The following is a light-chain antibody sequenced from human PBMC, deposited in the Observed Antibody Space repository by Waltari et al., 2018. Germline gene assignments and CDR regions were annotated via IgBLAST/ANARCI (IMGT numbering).Light chain of an antibody. J-gene: IGLJ3*02. CDR2: EDN. Sequence: QSALTPPASVSGSPGQSITISCTESSSDVGSHNFVSWYQQHPGKAPKVMIYEDNKRPAGLSNRFSGSKSGNTASLTISGLQADDEADYYCCSYAGGSPRWVFGGGTKLTVL. CDR1: SSDVGSHNF. V-gene: IGLV2-23*01. CDR3: CSYAGGSPRWV.